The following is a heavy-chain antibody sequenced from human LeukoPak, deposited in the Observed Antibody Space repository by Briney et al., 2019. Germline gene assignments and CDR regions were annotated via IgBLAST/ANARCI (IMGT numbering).Heavy chain of an antibody. Sequence: SETLSLTCTVSGGSISSYYWSWIRQPPGKGLEWIGFIYTSGSTNYNPSLKSRVTISVDTSKNQFSLKLSSVTAADTAVYYCARQDYYDSSGYSFDYWGQGTLVTVSS. J-gene: IGHJ4*02. V-gene: IGHV4-4*09. CDR2: IYTSGST. D-gene: IGHD3-22*01. CDR3: ARQDYYDSSGYSFDY. CDR1: GGSISSYY.